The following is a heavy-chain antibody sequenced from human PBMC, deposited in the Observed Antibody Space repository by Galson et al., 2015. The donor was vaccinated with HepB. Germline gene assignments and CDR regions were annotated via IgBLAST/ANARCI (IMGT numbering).Heavy chain of an antibody. J-gene: IGHJ4*02. D-gene: IGHD3-10*01. V-gene: IGHV1-2*05. CDR2: INPNSGGT. CDR3: AREPLGGGFGELSS. Sequence: SVKVSCKASGYTFTGYYMHWVRQAPGQGLEWMGRINPNSGGTNYAQKFQGRVTMTRDTSISTAYTELSRLRSDDTVVYYCAREPLGGGFGELSSWGQGTLVTVSS. CDR1: GYTFTGYY.